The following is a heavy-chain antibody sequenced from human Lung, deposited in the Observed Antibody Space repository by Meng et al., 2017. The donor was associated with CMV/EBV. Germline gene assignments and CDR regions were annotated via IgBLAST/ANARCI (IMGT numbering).Heavy chain of an antibody. CDR3: AKFRGYCSSTSCSPLHY. D-gene: IGHD2-2*01. V-gene: IGHV3-23*03. CDR2: IYSGGSST. CDR1: GFTFSSYA. Sequence: GGSLRLXXAASGFTFSSYAMSWVRQAPGKGLEWVSVIYSGGSSTYYADSVKGRFTISRDNSKNTLYLQMNSLRAEDTAVYYCAKFRGYCSSTSCSPLHYWGQGXLVTVSS. J-gene: IGHJ4*02.